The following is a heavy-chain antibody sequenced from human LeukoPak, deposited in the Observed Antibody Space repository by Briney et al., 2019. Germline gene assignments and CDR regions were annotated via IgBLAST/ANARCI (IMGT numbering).Heavy chain of an antibody. Sequence: GGSLRLSCEASGFTVSSNYMGWVRQAPGKGLEWVSVIYNTGSTYYADSVKGRFTISRDTSKNTLYLQMNSLRADDTAVYYCARESRLRRENYYYGLDVWGQGTTVTVSS. J-gene: IGHJ6*02. CDR1: GFTVSSNY. CDR2: IYNTGST. V-gene: IGHV3-53*01. D-gene: IGHD1-26*01. CDR3: ARESRLRRENYYYGLDV.